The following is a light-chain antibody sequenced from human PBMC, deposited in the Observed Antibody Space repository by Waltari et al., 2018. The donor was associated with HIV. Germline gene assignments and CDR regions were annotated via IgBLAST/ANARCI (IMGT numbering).Light chain of an antibody. CDR3: LQSLHTPRFS. V-gene: IGKV2-28*01. J-gene: IGKJ3*01. CDR1: QSLLHNNGNNY. Sequence: DIVLTQSPLSLPVAPGESASISCRASQSLLHNNGNNYLDWYVQKPGQSPQLLIYLASHPASGVPERFSGSGSGTNFTLKIIRVEADDVGTYYCLQSLHTPRFSFGPGTKVD. CDR2: LAS.